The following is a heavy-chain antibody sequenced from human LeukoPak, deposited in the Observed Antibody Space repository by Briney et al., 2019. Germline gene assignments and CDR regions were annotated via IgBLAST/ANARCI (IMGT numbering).Heavy chain of an antibody. J-gene: IGHJ4*02. CDR2: IYYSGST. Sequence: PSETLSLTCTVSGGSISSSSYYWGWIRQPPGKGLEWIGSIYYSGSTYYNPSLKSRVTISVDTSKNQFSLKLSSVTAADTAVYYCASQRSAAGGNSHWGQGTLVTVSS. CDR3: ASQRSAAGGNSH. CDR1: GGSISSSSYY. V-gene: IGHV4-39*07. D-gene: IGHD6-13*01.